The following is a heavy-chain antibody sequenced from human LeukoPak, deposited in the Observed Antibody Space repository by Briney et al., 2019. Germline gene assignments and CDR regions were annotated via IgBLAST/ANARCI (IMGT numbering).Heavy chain of an antibody. CDR2: IYYRGST. CDR3: ASTLPAYYYYSWFVP. CDR1: GACISGSY. D-gene: IGHD3-22*01. J-gene: IGHJ5*02. Sequence: SETLSLTCTVSGACISGSYWSWTRQPPGKGLEWIGAIYYRGSTPDNLSLQSRVIMSLDTSNNQFTLKLRSVTAADTAVYYCASTLPAYYYYSWFVPWGQGTLVIVSS. V-gene: IGHV4-59*01.